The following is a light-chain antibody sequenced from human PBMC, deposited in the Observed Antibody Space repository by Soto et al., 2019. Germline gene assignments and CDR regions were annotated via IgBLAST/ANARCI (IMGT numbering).Light chain of an antibody. CDR1: ESIGRS. CDR3: LHRSDGRT. J-gene: IGKJ1*01. V-gene: IGKV3-11*01. Sequence: IVLTQSLVSLSLSPGERATLSCRASESIGRSLAWYQQRPGQAPRLLIYDASNRATGIPARFSGSGSWTDYTLTISRLELEDFAVYYCLHRSDGRTFGRGTK. CDR2: DAS.